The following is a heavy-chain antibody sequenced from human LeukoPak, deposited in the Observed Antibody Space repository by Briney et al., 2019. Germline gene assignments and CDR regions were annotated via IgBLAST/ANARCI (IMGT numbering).Heavy chain of an antibody. CDR1: GFTFSSYW. V-gene: IGHV3-74*01. D-gene: IGHD5-18*01. CDR2: INGDGSST. J-gene: IGHJ4*02. CDR3: ARAPRGHSYGYNS. Sequence: GGSLRLSCAASGFTFSSYWMHWVRQAPGKGLVWVSRINGDGSSTGYADSVKGRFTISRDNAKSTLSLQMNSLRAEDTAVYYCARAPRGHSYGYNSWGQGTLVTVSS.